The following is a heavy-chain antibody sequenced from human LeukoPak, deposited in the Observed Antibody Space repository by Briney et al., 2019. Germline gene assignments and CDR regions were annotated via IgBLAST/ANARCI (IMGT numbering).Heavy chain of an antibody. CDR1: GGTFSSYA. CDR2: IIPIFGTA. J-gene: IGHJ6*03. Sequence: GASVKVSCKASGGTFSSYAISWVRQAPGQGLEWMGGIIPIFGTANYAQKFQGRVTITADKSTSTAYMELSSLRSEDTAVYYCARTRIRGYSYGLQLEHYYYMDVWGKGTTVTVSS. D-gene: IGHD5-18*01. CDR3: ARTRIRGYSYGLQLEHYYYMDV. V-gene: IGHV1-69*06.